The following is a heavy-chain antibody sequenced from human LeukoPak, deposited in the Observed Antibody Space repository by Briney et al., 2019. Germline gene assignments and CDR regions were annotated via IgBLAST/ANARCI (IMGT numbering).Heavy chain of an antibody. Sequence: SETLSLTCAVYGGSFSGYYWSWIRQPPGKGLEWIGEINHSGGTNYNPSLKSRVTISVDTSKNQFSLKLSSVTAADTAVYYCARLVDYGSGSHWGQGTLVIVSS. CDR3: ARLVDYGSGSH. CDR2: INHSGGT. J-gene: IGHJ4*02. D-gene: IGHD3-10*01. V-gene: IGHV4-34*01. CDR1: GGSFSGYY.